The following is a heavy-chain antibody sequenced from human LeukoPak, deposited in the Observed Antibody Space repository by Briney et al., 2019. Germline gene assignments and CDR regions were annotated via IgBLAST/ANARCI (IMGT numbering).Heavy chain of an antibody. CDR2: ISWNSGSI. CDR1: GFTFDDYA. D-gene: IGHD3-3*01. J-gene: IGHJ5*02. Sequence: SLRPSCAASGFTFDDYAMHWVRQAPGKGLEWVSGISWNSGSIGYADSVKGRFTISRDNAKNSLYLQMNSLRAEDTAVYYCAREYQLRFLEWFRRPRNWFDPWGQGTLVTVSS. CDR3: AREYQLRFLEWFRRPRNWFDP. V-gene: IGHV3-9*01.